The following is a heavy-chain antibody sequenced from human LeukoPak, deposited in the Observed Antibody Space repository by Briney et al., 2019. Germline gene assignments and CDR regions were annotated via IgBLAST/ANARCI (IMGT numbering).Heavy chain of an antibody. CDR2: MNSKTGGT. V-gene: IGHV1-2*02. CDR1: QYTFTDYY. CDR3: ARGVGTSWFDP. Sequence: ASVKVSCKAPQYTFTDYYIHWVRQAPGQGLEWMGWMNSKTGGTNSAQMFQDRVTMTRDTSINTAFMEVKRLTTDDTAVYYCARGVGTSWFDPWGQGTPVTVSS. J-gene: IGHJ5*02. D-gene: IGHD2-15*01.